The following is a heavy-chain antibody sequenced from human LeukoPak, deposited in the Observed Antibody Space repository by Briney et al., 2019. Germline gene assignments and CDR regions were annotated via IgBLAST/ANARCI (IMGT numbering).Heavy chain of an antibody. CDR1: GGSFSGYY. Sequence: PSETLSLTCAVYGGSFSGYYWSWIRQHPGKGLEWIGYIYYSGSTYYNPSLKSRVTISVDTSKNQFSLKLSSVTAADTAVYYCARGKRVYYFDYWGQGTLVTVSS. D-gene: IGHD6-25*01. V-gene: IGHV4-31*11. J-gene: IGHJ4*02. CDR2: IYYSGST. CDR3: ARGKRVYYFDY.